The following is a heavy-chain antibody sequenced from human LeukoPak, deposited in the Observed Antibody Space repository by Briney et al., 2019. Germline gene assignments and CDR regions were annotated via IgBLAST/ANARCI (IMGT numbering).Heavy chain of an antibody. CDR1: GDSIRSSSSYY. J-gene: IGHJ4*02. D-gene: IGHD6-19*01. CDR3: ARNKYASGWSTFDY. Sequence: SETLSLTCTVSGDSIRSSSSYYWGWIRQPPGKGLEWIGSVYYSGNTYYNPSLKTRVTISADTSKNHFSLKLSSLTAADTSVYYCARNKYASGWSTFDYWGQGTLVTVSS. V-gene: IGHV4-39*02. CDR2: VYYSGNT.